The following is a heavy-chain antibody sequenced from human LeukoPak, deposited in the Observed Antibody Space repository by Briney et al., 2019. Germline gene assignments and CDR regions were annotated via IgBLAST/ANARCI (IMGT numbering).Heavy chain of an antibody. D-gene: IGHD1-20*01. V-gene: IGHV3-23*01. CDR2: ISSSGGST. Sequence: GGSLRLSCTDSGFTFSSSGMSWVRQAPGKGLEWVSAISSSGGSTYYADSVKGRLTISRDNSKNTLYLQMNSLRAEDTAVYYCAKGAWYSWNHYFDYWGQGTLVTVSS. CDR1: GFTFSSSG. CDR3: AKGAWYSWNHYFDY. J-gene: IGHJ4*02.